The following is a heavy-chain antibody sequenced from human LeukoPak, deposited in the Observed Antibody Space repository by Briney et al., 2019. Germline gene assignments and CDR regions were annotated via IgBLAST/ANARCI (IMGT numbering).Heavy chain of an antibody. J-gene: IGHJ4*02. D-gene: IGHD4-17*01. V-gene: IGHV3-7*01. CDR1: GITFSTYW. Sequence: GGSLRLSCAASGITFSTYWMSWVRQAPGKGLEWVANINQDGSEKYYVDSVKGRFTISRDNAKNSLYLQMNSLRAEDTAVYYCARTRTTVTYCFDYWGQGTLVTVSS. CDR2: INQDGSEK. CDR3: ARTRTTVTYCFDY.